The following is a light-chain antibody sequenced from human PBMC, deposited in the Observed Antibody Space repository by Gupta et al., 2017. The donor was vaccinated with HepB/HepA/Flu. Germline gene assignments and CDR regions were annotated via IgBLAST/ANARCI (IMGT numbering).Light chain of an antibody. Sequence: SYALTQPPSVSGAPGQTASITCRGNNIGTKGAHWYQQNPGQAPQMVIYNDSDRTSGIPERFSGSNSGSTATLAISRVEAGDEAEYYCEVWDSSDDSAVFGGGTKLTVL. CDR2: NDS. CDR1: NIGTKG. V-gene: IGLV3-21*02. CDR3: EVWDSSDDSAV. J-gene: IGLJ2*01.